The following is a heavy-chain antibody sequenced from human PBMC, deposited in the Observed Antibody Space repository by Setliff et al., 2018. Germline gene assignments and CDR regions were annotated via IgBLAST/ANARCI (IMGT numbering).Heavy chain of an antibody. CDR2: IYYSGST. CDR1: GGSISSHY. V-gene: IGHV4-59*11. J-gene: IGHJ6*02. Sequence: SETLSLTCTVSGGSISSHYWSWIRQPPGKGLEWIGSIYYSGSTNYNPSLKSRVTISVDTSKNQFSLKLSSVTAAATAVYYCARAQTSHYYYYYGMDVWGQGTTVTVSS. CDR3: ARAQTSHYYYYYGMDV.